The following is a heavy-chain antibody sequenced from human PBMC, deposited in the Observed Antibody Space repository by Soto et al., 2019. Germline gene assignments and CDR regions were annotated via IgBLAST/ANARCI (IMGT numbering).Heavy chain of an antibody. D-gene: IGHD4-17*01. V-gene: IGHV4-39*02. CDR3: ARDYGDNLSYYFDY. CDR2: IYYSGRT. CDR1: GGSISSSSYY. Sequence: QLQLQESGPGLVKPSETLSLPCTVSGGSISSSSYYWGWIRQPPGKGMEWIGSIYYSGRTYYNPSLKSRVTTSVDTSKNQFSLTLSSVTAADTAVYYCARDYGDNLSYYFDYLGQGTLVTFS. J-gene: IGHJ4*02.